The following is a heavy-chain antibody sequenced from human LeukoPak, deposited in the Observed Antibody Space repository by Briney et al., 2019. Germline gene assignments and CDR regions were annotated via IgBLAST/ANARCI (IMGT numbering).Heavy chain of an antibody. CDR2: ISGSGGST. J-gene: IGHJ4*02. Sequence: GGTLRLSCAASGFTFSSYGMSWVRQAPGKGLEWVSAISGSGGSTYYADSVKGRFTISRDNSKNTLYLQMNSLRAEDTAVYYCARDFYSSLPDYWGQGTLVTVSS. V-gene: IGHV3-23*01. CDR3: ARDFYSSLPDY. D-gene: IGHD6-13*01. CDR1: GFTFSSYG.